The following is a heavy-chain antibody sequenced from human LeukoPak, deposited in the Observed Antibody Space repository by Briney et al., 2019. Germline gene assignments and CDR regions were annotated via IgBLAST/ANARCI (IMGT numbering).Heavy chain of an antibody. D-gene: IGHD3-10*01. CDR1: GFTFSNYG. J-gene: IGHJ5*02. CDR3: AKSGTHYGSGRQYNWFDP. CDR2: ISYDGSNK. V-gene: IGHV3-30*18. Sequence: GGSLRLSCAASGFTFSNYGMHWVRQAPDKGLEWVAVISYDGSNKYYADSVKGRFTISRDNSKNTLYLQMNSLRAEDTAVYYCAKSGTHYGSGRQYNWFDPWGQGTLVTVSS.